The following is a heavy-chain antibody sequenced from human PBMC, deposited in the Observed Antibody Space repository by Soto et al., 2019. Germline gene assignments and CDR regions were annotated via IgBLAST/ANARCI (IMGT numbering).Heavy chain of an antibody. V-gene: IGHV1-69*08. Sequence: QVQLVQSGAEVKKPGSSVKVSCKSSGGTYSPYTINWVRQAPGQGLEWMGRSIPFLGVTNYGLKFQARVTITADKAMNTAYMELRGLRFEETAVYYCARDWESSVSTLSFGVLWGRGTLVTVSS. CDR2: SIPFLGVT. CDR3: ARDWESSVSTLSFGVL. D-gene: IGHD3-16*01. J-gene: IGHJ4*02. CDR1: GGTYSPYT.